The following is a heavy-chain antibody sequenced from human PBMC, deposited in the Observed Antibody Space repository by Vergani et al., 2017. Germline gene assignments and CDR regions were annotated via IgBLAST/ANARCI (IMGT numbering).Heavy chain of an antibody. CDR3: ARDIVVVVAATPADAFDI. J-gene: IGHJ3*02. CDR1: GYTFTSYA. D-gene: IGHD2-15*01. CDR2: INAGNGNT. Sequence: QVQLVQSGAEVKKPGASVKVSCKASGYTFTSYAMHWVRQAPGQRLEWMGWINAGNGNTKYSQKFQGRVTITSDTSASTAYMELSSLRSEDTAVYYCARDIVVVVAATPADAFDIWGQGTMVTVSS. V-gene: IGHV1-3*01.